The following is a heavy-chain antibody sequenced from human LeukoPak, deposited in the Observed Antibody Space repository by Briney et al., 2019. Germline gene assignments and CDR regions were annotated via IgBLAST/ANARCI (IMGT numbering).Heavy chain of an antibody. CDR3: ARDFTIFGVVTATFDY. D-gene: IGHD3-3*01. CDR1: GYIFTTYY. Sequence: GASVKVSCKASGYIFTTYYMHWVRQAPGQGLEWMGIINPSGGSTSYAQKFQGRVTMTRDTSTSTVYMELSSLRSEDTAVYYCARDFTIFGVVTATFDYWGQGTLVTVSS. CDR2: INPSGGST. J-gene: IGHJ4*02. V-gene: IGHV1-46*01.